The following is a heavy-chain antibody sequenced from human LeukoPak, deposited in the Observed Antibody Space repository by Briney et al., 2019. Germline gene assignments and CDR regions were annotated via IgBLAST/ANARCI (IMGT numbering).Heavy chain of an antibody. Sequence: SETLSLTCTVSGGSISSGDYYWSWIRQPPEKGLEWIGYIYYSGSTYYNPSLKSRVTISVDTSKNQFSLKLGSVTAADTAVYYCARDNTRRDYYDSSGPSPTFDIWGQGTMVTVSS. CDR3: ARDNTRRDYYDSSGPSPTFDI. J-gene: IGHJ3*02. D-gene: IGHD3-22*01. CDR2: IYYSGST. V-gene: IGHV4-30-4*01. CDR1: GGSISSGDYY.